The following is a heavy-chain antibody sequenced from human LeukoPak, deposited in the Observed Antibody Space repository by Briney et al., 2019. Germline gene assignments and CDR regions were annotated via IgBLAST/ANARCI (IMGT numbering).Heavy chain of an antibody. V-gene: IGHV1-69*05. D-gene: IGHD3-16*01. CDR3: ARGGGSHEVTFDY. Sequence: SVKVSCKASGGTFSSYAISWVRQAPGQGLEWMGGIIPIFGTANYAQKFQGRVTITTDESTSTAYMELSSLRSEDTAVYYCARGGGSHEVTFDYWGQGTLVTVSS. J-gene: IGHJ4*02. CDR2: IIPIFGTA. CDR1: GGTFSSYA.